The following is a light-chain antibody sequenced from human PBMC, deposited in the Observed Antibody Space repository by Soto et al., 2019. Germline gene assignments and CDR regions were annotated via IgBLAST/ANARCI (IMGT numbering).Light chain of an antibody. V-gene: IGKV3D-15*01. CDR3: QHYYSYPWT. Sequence: EIVMTQSPATLSVSPGERATLSCRASQSVSSNLAWYQQKPGQAPRLLIYGASTRATGIPARFSGSGSGTEFTLTISSLQSEDFASYYCQHYYSYPWTFGLGTKVEIK. CDR1: QSVSSN. CDR2: GAS. J-gene: IGKJ1*01.